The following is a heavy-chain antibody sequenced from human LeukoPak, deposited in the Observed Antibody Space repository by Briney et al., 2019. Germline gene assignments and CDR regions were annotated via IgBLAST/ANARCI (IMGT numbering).Heavy chain of an antibody. D-gene: IGHD3-10*01. CDR2: ISTSSIYI. V-gene: IGHV3-21*01. CDR1: GFTFSRNS. CDR3: ARSLLWFGANLIWFDS. J-gene: IGHJ5*01. Sequence: PGGSLRLSCAASGFTFSRNSLSWVRQAPGKGLEWVSSISTSSIYIYYADSVKGRFTISRDNAKNSLYLQMNSLRADDTAVYYCARSLLWFGANLIWFDSWGQGTLVTVSS.